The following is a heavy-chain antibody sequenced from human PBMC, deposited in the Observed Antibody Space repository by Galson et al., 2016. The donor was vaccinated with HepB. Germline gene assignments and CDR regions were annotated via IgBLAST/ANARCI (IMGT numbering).Heavy chain of an antibody. D-gene: IGHD3-16*01. CDR2: IGTAGDT. J-gene: IGHJ6*02. V-gene: IGHV3-13*01. CDR3: TRGAVFGGDTYYSMDF. CDR1: GFSFSTYD. Sequence: SLRLSCAASGFSFSTYDMHWVRRVIGKGLEGVAGIGTAGDTYYPASLEGRFIVSRDSAKSSLFLQMNSLRVGDRAVYYCTRGAVFGGDTYYSMDFWGQGITVTVSS.